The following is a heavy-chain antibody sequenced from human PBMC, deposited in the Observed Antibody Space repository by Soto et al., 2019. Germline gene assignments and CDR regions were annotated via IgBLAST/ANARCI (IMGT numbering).Heavy chain of an antibody. CDR3: ARRWAYGGNFFDF. Sequence: QITLKESGPMLVKPTQTLTLTCTFSGFSLSTSGVGVGWIRQPPGEALDWLALIYWDDDKRYRPSLKSRLTITKDTYENQVVLTMTNMDPADTATYYCARRWAYGGNFFDFWGQGTPVTVSS. J-gene: IGHJ4*01. V-gene: IGHV2-5*02. D-gene: IGHD4-17*01. CDR1: GFSLSTSGVG. CDR2: IYWDDDK.